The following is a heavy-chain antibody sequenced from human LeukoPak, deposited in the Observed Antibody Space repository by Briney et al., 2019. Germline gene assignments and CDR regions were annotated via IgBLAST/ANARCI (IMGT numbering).Heavy chain of an antibody. CDR1: GGSISSSSYY. D-gene: IGHD6-19*01. J-gene: IGHJ4*02. V-gene: IGHV4-39*07. Sequence: SETLSLTCTVSGGSISSSSYYWGWIRQPPGKGLEWIGEINHSGSTNYNPSLKSRVTISVDTSKNQFSLKLSSVTAADTAVYYCATAPSSGWSRGYWGQGTLVTVSS. CDR2: INHSGST. CDR3: ATAPSSGWSRGY.